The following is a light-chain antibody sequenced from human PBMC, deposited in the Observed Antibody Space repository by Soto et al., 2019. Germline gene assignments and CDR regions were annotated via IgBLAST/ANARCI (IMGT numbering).Light chain of an antibody. CDR1: SSNIGRNT. J-gene: IGLJ1*01. CDR3: AARDNSLSEYV. CDR2: SNN. Sequence: QSVLTQPPSASETPGQRVTISCSGSSSNIGRNTVNWYQQLPGTAPKLVIYSNNQRPSGVPDRFSGSKSGTSGSLAISGLQSEDEADYYCAARDNSLSEYVFGTGTKLTVL. V-gene: IGLV1-44*01.